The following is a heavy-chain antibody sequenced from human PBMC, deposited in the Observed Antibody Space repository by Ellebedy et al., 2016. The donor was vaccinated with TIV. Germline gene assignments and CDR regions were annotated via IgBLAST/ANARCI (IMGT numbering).Heavy chain of an antibody. J-gene: IGHJ6*02. D-gene: IGHD1-7*01. CDR1: GFSFSNYK. Sequence: PGGSLRLSCAASGFSFSNYKMNWVRQSPGKGLEWVSSISSRSSYIFYADSVKGRFIISRDNATNSLYLQMNSLRVEDTALYYCAKDISGGIITGTTLADYYGMDVWGQGTTVTVSS. V-gene: IGHV3-21*04. CDR2: ISSRSSYI. CDR3: AKDISGGIITGTTLADYYGMDV.